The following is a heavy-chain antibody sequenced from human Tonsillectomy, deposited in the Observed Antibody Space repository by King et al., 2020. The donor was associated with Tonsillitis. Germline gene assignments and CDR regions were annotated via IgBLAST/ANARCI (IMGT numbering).Heavy chain of an antibody. V-gene: IGHV4-59*01. CDR2: IYYSGST. D-gene: IGHD3-16*01. CDR1: GGSISSYY. CDR3: AGYVGELYDALDI. J-gene: IGHJ3*02. Sequence: QLQESGPGLMKPSETLSLTCTVSGGSISSYYWSWIRQPPGKGLEWIGYIYYSGSTNSNPSLKSRVTISVDTSKNQFSLKLSSVTAADTAVYYCAGYVGELYDALDIWGQGTMVTVSS.